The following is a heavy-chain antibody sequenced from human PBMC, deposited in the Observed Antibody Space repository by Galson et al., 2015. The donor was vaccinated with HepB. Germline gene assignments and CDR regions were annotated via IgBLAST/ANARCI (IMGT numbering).Heavy chain of an antibody. J-gene: IGHJ6*02. Sequence: SVKVSCKASGFTFTGYYMHWVRQAPGQGLEWMGWIKPNSGTTSYAQTFQGRVTMTGDTSISTAYMELSRLISDDTAVYYCARVVTTSSIDYYGMDVWGQGTTVTVSS. CDR2: IKPNSGTT. D-gene: IGHD4-11*01. CDR3: ARVVTTSSIDYYGMDV. CDR1: GFTFTGYY. V-gene: IGHV1-2*02.